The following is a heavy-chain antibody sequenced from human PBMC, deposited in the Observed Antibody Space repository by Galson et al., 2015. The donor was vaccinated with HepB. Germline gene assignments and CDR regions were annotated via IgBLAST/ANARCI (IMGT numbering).Heavy chain of an antibody. D-gene: IGHD3-22*01. CDR1: GFTFRSYW. J-gene: IGHJ4*02. CDR3: ARVHGDETSEYPLGGGYFDY. V-gene: IGHV3-7*03. Sequence: SLRLSCAASGFTFRSYWMGWVRQAPGKGLEWVANIKPDGREEYYVDSLKGRFTISRDNAKNSLYLQISYLRAEDTAVYYCARVHGDETSEYPLGGGYFDYWGQGTLVTVSS. CDR2: IKPDGREE.